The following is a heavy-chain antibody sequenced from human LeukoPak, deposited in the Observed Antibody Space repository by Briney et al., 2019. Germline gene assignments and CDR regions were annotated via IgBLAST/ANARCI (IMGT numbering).Heavy chain of an antibody. Sequence: ASVKVSCKSSGGTFTSYDISWVRQGPGQGREWMGGTIPIFGTANYAQKFPGRVTITTDESTSTAYMELSRLRSEDTAVYYCARDLLSTTRYYYDDAFDIWGRGTTVTVSS. J-gene: IGHJ3*02. CDR3: ARDLLSTTRYYYDDAFDI. V-gene: IGHV1-69*05. CDR1: GGTFTSYD. D-gene: IGHD3-22*01. CDR2: TIPIFGTA.